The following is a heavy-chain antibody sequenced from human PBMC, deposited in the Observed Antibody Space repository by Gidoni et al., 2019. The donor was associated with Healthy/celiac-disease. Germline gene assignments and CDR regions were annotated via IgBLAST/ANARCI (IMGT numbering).Heavy chain of an antibody. J-gene: IGHJ5*02. CDR2: IYWDDDK. D-gene: IGHD2-2*02. V-gene: IGHV2-5*02. CDR3: AHLNQLLYRGDWFDP. Sequence: QITLKESGPTLVKPTQTLTLTCTFSGFSLSTSGVGVGWIRQPPGKALEWLALIYWDDDKRYSPSLKSRLTITKDTSKNQVVLTMTNMDPVDTATYYCAHLNQLLYRGDWFDPWGQGTLVTVSS. CDR1: GFSLSTSGVG.